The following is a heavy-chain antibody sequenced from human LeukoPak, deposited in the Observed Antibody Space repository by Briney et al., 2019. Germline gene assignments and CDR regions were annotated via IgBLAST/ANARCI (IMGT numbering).Heavy chain of an antibody. CDR1: GGSFSGYY. D-gene: IGHD3-22*01. J-gene: IGHJ4*02. CDR2: INHSGST. V-gene: IGHV4-34*01. CDR3: APGYYYDSSGSSPAVDY. Sequence: SETLSLTCAVYGGSFSGYYWSWIRQPPGKGLEWIGEINHSGSTNYSPSLKSRVTISVDTSKNQFSLKLSSVTAADTAVYYCAPGYYYDSSGSSPAVDYWGQGTLVTVSS.